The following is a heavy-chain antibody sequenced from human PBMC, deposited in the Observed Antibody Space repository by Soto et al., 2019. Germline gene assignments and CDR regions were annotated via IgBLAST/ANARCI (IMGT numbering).Heavy chain of an antibody. CDR1: GATLSSYA. CDR3: ASGQLVGSFDY. J-gene: IGHJ4*02. Sequence: QVQLVQSGAEVKKPGSSVKFSCKAPGATLSSYAFSWVRQAPGQGLEWMGGIIPIFGTANYAQKFQGRVTITADESTSTAYMELSSLRSEDTAVYYCASGQLVGSFDYWGQGTLVTVSS. CDR2: IIPIFGTA. D-gene: IGHD6-6*01. V-gene: IGHV1-69*01.